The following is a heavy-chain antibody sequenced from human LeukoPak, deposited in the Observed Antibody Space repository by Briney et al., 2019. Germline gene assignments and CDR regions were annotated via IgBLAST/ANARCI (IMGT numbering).Heavy chain of an antibody. J-gene: IGHJ4*02. V-gene: IGHV3-30*02. CDR1: GFTFSSYG. CDR2: IRYDGSNK. CDR3: AKADSSGYYNFDY. Sequence: GGSLTLSCAASGFTFSSYGMHWFRQAPGKGLEWVAFIRYDGSNKYYADSVKGRFTISRDNSKNTLYLQMNSLRAEDTAVYYCAKADSSGYYNFDYWGQGTLVTVSS. D-gene: IGHD3-22*01.